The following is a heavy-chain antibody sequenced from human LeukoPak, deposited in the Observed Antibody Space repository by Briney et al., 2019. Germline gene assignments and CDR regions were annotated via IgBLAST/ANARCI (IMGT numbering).Heavy chain of an antibody. CDR1: GYSFSSYW. Sequence: GESLKFSCKGLGYSFSSYWNAWVRQRPGKGLEWMGIIYPGGSETRYDPSFQGQVTISADSSTSTAYLQWSSLRASDTAMYYCARASRAGYNQNFDHWGQGTLVTVSS. CDR3: ARASRAGYNQNFDH. CDR2: IYPGGSET. D-gene: IGHD5-24*01. J-gene: IGHJ4*02. V-gene: IGHV5-51*01.